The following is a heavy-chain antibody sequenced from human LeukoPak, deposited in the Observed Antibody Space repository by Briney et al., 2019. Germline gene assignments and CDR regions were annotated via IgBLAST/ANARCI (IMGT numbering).Heavy chain of an antibody. CDR3: ARDAYCSSTSCPFIIPPHYYFDY. CDR2: IYTSGST. J-gene: IGHJ4*02. D-gene: IGHD2-2*01. Sequence: SETLSLTCTVSGGSISSYYWSWIRQPAGKGLEWIGRIYTSGSTNYNPSLKSRVTMSVDTSKNQFSLKLSSVTAADTAVYYCARDAYCSSTSCPFIIPPHYYFDYWGQGTLVTVSS. CDR1: GGSISSYY. V-gene: IGHV4-4*07.